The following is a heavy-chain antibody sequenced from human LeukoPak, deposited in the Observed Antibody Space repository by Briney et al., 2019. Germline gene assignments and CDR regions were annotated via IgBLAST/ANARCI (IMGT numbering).Heavy chain of an antibody. CDR1: GFTFSSYS. CDR3: ARDSFCGGDCFSGFLDY. V-gene: IGHV3-48*02. Sequence: GGSLRLSCAASGFTFSSYSMNWVRQAPGKGLEWVSYITSSSSTIYYADSVKGRFTISRDNAKNSLYLQMNSLRDEDTAVYYCARDSFCGGDCFSGFLDYWGQGTLVTVSS. D-gene: IGHD2-21*02. J-gene: IGHJ4*02. CDR2: ITSSSSTI.